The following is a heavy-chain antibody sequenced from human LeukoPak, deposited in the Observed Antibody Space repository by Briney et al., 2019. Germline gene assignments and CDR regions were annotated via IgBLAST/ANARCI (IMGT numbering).Heavy chain of an antibody. CDR1: GDSISSWY. CDR2: FYNSGRT. Sequence: ETLALTCTVWGDSISSWYWSWVRQPRGKGREGGAFFYNSGRTNYNPALKRRVTISAEKSKKQFPLRLSSVTAADTALYYCAKMGYSTGWLPRAAFDIWGQGTMVTVSS. CDR3: AKMGYSTGWLPRAAFDI. J-gene: IGHJ3*02. V-gene: IGHV4-59*01. D-gene: IGHD6-19*01.